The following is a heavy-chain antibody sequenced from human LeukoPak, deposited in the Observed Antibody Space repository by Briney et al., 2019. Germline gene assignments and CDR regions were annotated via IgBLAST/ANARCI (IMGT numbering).Heavy chain of an antibody. D-gene: IGHD6-19*01. CDR3: ARGVITVPGPLDY. CDR1: GFTVSTNY. Sequence: GGSLRLSCAASGFTVSTNYMSWVRQAPGKGLEWVSVIYSGGSTYYADSVQGRFTISRDNSQNTLYLQMNSLRAEDTARCYCARGVITVPGPLDYWGQGTLVTVSS. V-gene: IGHV3-53*01. CDR2: IYSGGST. J-gene: IGHJ4*02.